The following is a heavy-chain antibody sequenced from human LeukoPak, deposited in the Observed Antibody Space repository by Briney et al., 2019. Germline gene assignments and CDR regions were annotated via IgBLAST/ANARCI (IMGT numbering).Heavy chain of an antibody. V-gene: IGHV3-23*01. CDR2: ISGSGGST. CDR3: AKANWVSNADAVW. CDR1: GFTFSSYA. J-gene: IGHJ4*02. D-gene: IGHD1-1*01. Sequence: GGSLRLSCAASGFTFSSYAMSWVRQAPGKGLEWVSAISGSGGSTYYADSVKGRFTLSRDDSRNTVYLQMNNLRVEDTAVYYCAKANWVSNADAVWWGQGTLVTVSS.